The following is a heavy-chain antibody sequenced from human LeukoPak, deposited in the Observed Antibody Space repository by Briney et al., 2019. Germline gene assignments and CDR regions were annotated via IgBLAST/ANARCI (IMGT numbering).Heavy chain of an antibody. V-gene: IGHV3-23*01. CDR2: INSGGST. CDR3: AKDWPSEWQQLPDYDAFDI. D-gene: IGHD6-13*01. Sequence: GGSLRLSCAASGFTFSTYAMSWVRQAPGKGLEWVSAINSGGSTYYADSLKGRFTISRDNSKNTLYLQMNSLGADDTAVYYCAKDWPSEWQQLPDYDAFDIWGQGTMVTVSS. J-gene: IGHJ3*02. CDR1: GFTFSTYA.